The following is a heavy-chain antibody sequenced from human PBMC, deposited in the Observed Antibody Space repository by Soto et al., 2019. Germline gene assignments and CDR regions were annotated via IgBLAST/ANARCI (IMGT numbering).Heavy chain of an antibody. D-gene: IGHD2-8*01. V-gene: IGHV4-31*03. CDR2: IYYSGST. CDR3: ARDVSGSYFDY. Sequence: SETLSLTCTVSGGSISSGGYYWSWIRQHPGKGLEWIGYIYYSGSTYYNPSLKSRVTISVDTSKNQFSLKLSSVTAADTAAYYCARDVSGSYFDYWGQGTLVTVSS. J-gene: IGHJ4*02. CDR1: GGSISSGGYY.